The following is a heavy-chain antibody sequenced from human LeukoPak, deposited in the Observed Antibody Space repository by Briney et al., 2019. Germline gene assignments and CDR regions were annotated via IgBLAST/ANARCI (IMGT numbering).Heavy chain of an antibody. CDR3: ARAVADHYYYYMDV. V-gene: IGHV1-18*01. J-gene: IGHJ6*03. Sequence: GASVKVSCKASGYTFTSYGISWVRQAPGQGLEWMGWISAYNGNTNYAQKLQGRVTMTTDTSTSTAYMELRSLRPDDTAVYYCARAVADHYYYYMDVWGKGTTVTVSS. CDR2: ISAYNGNT. CDR1: GYTFTSYG. D-gene: IGHD6-19*01.